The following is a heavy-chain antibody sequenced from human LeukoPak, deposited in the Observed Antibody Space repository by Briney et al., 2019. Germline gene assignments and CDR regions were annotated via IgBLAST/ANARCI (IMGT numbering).Heavy chain of an antibody. D-gene: IGHD3-9*01. CDR1: GGTFSSYA. CDR3: ARGAPIWYNDILTGYYREGLDV. V-gene: IGHV1-69*13. J-gene: IGHJ6*02. CDR2: IIPIFGTA. Sequence: ASVKVSCKASGGTFSSYAISWVRQAPGQGLEWMGGIIPIFGTANYAQKFQGRVTITANESTSTAYMELSSLRSEDTAVYYCARGAPIWYNDILTGYYREGLDVWGQGTTVTVSS.